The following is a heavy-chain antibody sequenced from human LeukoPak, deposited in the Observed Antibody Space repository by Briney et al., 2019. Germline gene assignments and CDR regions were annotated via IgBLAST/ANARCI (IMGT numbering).Heavy chain of an antibody. Sequence: SETLSLTRAVYGGSFSGYYWSWIRQPPGKGLEWIGEINHSGSTNYNPSLKSRVTISVDTSKNQFSLKLSSVTAADTAVYYCARGPYCSGGSCYLIYYFDYWGQGTLVTVSS. CDR3: ARGPYCSGGSCYLIYYFDY. D-gene: IGHD2-15*01. J-gene: IGHJ4*02. CDR2: INHSGST. CDR1: GGSFSGYY. V-gene: IGHV4-34*01.